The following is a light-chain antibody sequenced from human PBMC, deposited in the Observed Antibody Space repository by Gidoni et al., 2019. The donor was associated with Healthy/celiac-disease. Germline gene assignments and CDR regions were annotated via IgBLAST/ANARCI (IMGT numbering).Light chain of an antibody. CDR1: QSVSSSY. CDR3: QQYGSSLALT. Sequence: EIVMTQSPGPLSLSPGERATLSCRASQSVSSSYLAWYQQKPGQAPRLLIYGASSRATGIPDRFSGSGSGTDFTLTISRLEPEDFAVYYCQQYGSSLALTFXGXTKVEIK. V-gene: IGKV3-20*01. J-gene: IGKJ4*01. CDR2: GAS.